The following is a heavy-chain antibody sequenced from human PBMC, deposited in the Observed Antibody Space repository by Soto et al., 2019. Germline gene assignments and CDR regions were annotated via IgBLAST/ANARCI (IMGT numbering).Heavy chain of an antibody. CDR1: GYTFTSYG. CDR2: ISAYNGNT. CDR3: ARDAVGATRNYYYYGKDG. V-gene: IGHV1-18*04. D-gene: IGHD1-26*01. J-gene: IGHJ6*02. Sequence: QVQLVQSGAEVKKPGASVKVSCKASGYTFTSYGISWVRQAPGQGLEWMGWISAYNGNTNYAQKLQGRGTMTTDTTTSTAYKELRSRRSDDTAGDYCARDAVGATRNYYYYGKDGWGQGTTVTVSS.